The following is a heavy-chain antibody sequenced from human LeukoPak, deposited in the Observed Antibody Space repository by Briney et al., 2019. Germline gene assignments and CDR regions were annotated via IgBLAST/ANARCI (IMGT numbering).Heavy chain of an antibody. D-gene: IGHD5-12*01. V-gene: IGHV1-18*01. CDR1: GYTFTRNG. CDR2: ISPYNEYT. Sequence: ASVKVSCKASGYTFTRNGIGWVRQAPGQGLEWMGWISPYNEYTDYAQKLQDRVIMTTDTSTGTVSLELKSLRSDDTAVYYCVRIQNGYDFDYWGQGTLVTVSS. J-gene: IGHJ4*02. CDR3: VRIQNGYDFDY.